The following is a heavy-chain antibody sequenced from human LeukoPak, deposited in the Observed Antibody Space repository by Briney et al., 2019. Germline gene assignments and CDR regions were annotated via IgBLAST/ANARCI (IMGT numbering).Heavy chain of an antibody. D-gene: IGHD3-22*01. CDR2: INHSGST. CDR3: AHSSDYQQY. V-gene: IGHV4-34*08. J-gene: IGHJ1*01. CDR1: GFTFSSYW. Sequence: GSLRLSCAASGFTFSSYWMSWIRQPPGKGLEWIGEINHSGSTNYNPSLKGRVTISVDTSQNQVSLKLSSVTAADTAVYYCAHSSDYQQYCGQGTLVTVSS.